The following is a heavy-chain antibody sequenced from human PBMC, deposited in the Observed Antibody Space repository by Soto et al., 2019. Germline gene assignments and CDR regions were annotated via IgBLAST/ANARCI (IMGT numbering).Heavy chain of an antibody. CDR3: ARRAGSSSSEGYNWFDP. J-gene: IGHJ5*02. CDR2: IYPGDSDV. V-gene: IGHV5-51*01. Sequence: GESLKISCKGSGYSFTTYWIGWVRQMPGKGLEWMGIIYPGDSDVRSSPSFQGQVTISADKSISTAYLQWSSLKASDTAMYYCARRAGSSSSEGYNWFDPWGQGTLVTVSS. D-gene: IGHD6-6*01. CDR1: GYSFTTYW.